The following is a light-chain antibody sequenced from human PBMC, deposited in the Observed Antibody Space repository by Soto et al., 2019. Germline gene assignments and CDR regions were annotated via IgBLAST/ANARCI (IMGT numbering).Light chain of an antibody. Sequence: QSVLTQPPSVSAAPGQKVTISCSGSSSNIGDDYVSWYQHLPGTAPKLLIYDNDKRPSGIPDRFSGSKSGTSATLAITGLQTGDDADYYCGIWDSSLSAVFGGGTKLTVL. CDR2: DND. J-gene: IGLJ2*01. CDR1: SSNIGDDY. V-gene: IGLV1-51*01. CDR3: GIWDSSLSAV.